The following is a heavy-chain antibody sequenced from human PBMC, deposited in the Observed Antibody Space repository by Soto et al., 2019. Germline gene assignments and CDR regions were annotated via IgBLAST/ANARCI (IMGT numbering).Heavy chain of an antibody. Sequence: SETLSLTCAVYGGSFSGYYWSWIRQPPGKGLEWIGEINHSGSTNYNPSLKSRVTISVDTSKNQFSLKLSSVTAADTAVYYCASQSTFGGPSRGENWFDPWGQGTLVTVSS. V-gene: IGHV4-34*01. CDR2: INHSGST. D-gene: IGHD3-16*01. CDR3: ASQSTFGGPSRGENWFDP. CDR1: GGSFSGYY. J-gene: IGHJ5*02.